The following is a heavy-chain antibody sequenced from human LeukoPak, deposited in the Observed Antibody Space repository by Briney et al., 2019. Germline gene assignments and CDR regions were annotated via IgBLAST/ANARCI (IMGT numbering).Heavy chain of an antibody. V-gene: IGHV1-69*13. Sequence: SVKVSCKASGGTFSSYAISWVRQAPGQGLEWMGGIIPIFGTANYAQKFQGRVTITADESTSTAYMELSSLRSEDTAVYYCAKVWVDSRLVVVAASQQGYLDYWGQGTLVTVSS. D-gene: IGHD2-15*01. CDR3: AKVWVDSRLVVVAASQQGYLDY. CDR2: IIPIFGTA. CDR1: GGTFSSYA. J-gene: IGHJ4*02.